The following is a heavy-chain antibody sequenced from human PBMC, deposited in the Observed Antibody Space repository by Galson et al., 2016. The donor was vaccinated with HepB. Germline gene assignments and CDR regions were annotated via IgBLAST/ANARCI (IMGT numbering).Heavy chain of an antibody. V-gene: IGHV3-74*01. D-gene: IGHD2-2*01. J-gene: IGHJ4*02. CDR2: INNDGSNR. CDR1: GFTFSSYW. Sequence: SLRLSCAASGFTFSSYWMHWVSQAPGRGLVWVSRINNDGSNRRYADSVKGRFTISRDNAKNTLYLQMIRLRAEDTAVYYCVRGRDCTTTSCYDRPLDYWGQGALVTVSS. CDR3: VRGRDCTTTSCYDRPLDY.